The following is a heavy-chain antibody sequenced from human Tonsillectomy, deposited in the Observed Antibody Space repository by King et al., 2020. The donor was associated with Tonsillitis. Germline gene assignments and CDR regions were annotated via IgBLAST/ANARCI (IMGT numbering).Heavy chain of an antibody. CDR2: ISSSGSTI. J-gene: IGHJ5*02. CDR1: GFTFSDYY. V-gene: IGHV3-11*01. Sequence: VQLVESGGGLDKPGGSLRLSCTASGFTFSDYYMSWIRQAPGKGLEWLSYISSSGSTIYYADSVKGRFTISRDNAKNSLYLQMNSLRAEDTAVYYCARGRLRGVTRWWFDPWGQGTLVTVSS. D-gene: IGHD3-10*01. CDR3: ARGRLRGVTRWWFDP.